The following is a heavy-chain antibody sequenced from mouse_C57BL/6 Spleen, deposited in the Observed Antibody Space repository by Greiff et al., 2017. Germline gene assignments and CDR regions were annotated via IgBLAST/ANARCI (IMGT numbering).Heavy chain of an antibody. J-gene: IGHJ2*01. CDR3: ARRGKGCYLDY. CDR2: IYPSDSEN. Sequence: QVQLQQPGAELVRPGSSVKLSCKASGYTFTSYWMDWVKQRPGQGLEWIGNIYPSDSENHYNQKFKDKATLTVDKSSSTAYMQLSSLTSEDSAVYDCARRGKGCYLDYWGQGTTLTVSS. CDR1: GYTFTSYW. V-gene: IGHV1-61*01.